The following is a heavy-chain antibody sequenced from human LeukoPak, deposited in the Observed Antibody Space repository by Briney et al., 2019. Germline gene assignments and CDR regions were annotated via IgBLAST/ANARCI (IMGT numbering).Heavy chain of an antibody. D-gene: IGHD6-6*01. CDR1: GGSISSGSYY. J-gene: IGHJ3*02. V-gene: IGHV4-61*02. Sequence: SQTLSLTCTVSGGSISSGSYYWSWIRQPAGKGLEWIGRIYTSGSTNYNPSLKSRVTISVDTSKNQFSLKLSSVTAADTAVYYCARGLKRWSPSRAFDIWGQGTMVTVSS. CDR2: IYTSGST. CDR3: ARGLKRWSPSRAFDI.